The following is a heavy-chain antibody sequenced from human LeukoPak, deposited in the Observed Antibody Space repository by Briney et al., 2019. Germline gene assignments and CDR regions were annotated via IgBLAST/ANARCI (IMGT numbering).Heavy chain of an antibody. CDR1: GYTFTGYY. CDR3: AVYDSSGYYYVSVYDAFDI. Sequence: ASVKVSCKASGYTFTGYYMHWVRQAPGQGLEWMGWINPNSGGTNYAQKFQGRVTMTRATSISTAYMELSRLRSDDTAVYYCAVYDSSGYYYVSVYDAFDIWGQGTMVTVSS. J-gene: IGHJ3*02. CDR2: INPNSGGT. D-gene: IGHD3-22*01. V-gene: IGHV1-2*02.